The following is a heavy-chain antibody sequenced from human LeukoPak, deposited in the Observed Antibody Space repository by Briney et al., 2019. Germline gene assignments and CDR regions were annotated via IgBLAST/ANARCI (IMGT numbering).Heavy chain of an antibody. D-gene: IGHD6-13*01. V-gene: IGHV3-48*03. CDR2: ISSSGSTI. Sequence: GGSLRLSCAASGFTFSCYEMNWVRQAPGKRLEWVSYISSSGSTIYYADSVKGRFTIPRDNAKNSLYLQMNSLRAEDTAVYYCARSSSWYRFFTDYWGQGTLVTVSS. CDR1: GFTFSCYE. J-gene: IGHJ4*02. CDR3: ARSSSWYRFFTDY.